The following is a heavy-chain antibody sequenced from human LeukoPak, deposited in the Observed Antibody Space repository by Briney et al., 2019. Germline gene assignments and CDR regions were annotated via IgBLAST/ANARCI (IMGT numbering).Heavy chain of an antibody. CDR2: ISHSGAT. CDR3: ARGEGTLAGRRWPYSFYYYVDI. Sequence: SETLSLTCVVYGGSFSDYYWTWVRQPPGKGLEWIGEISHSGATKYNPSLKSRVTISIHTSNNQFSLKLNSVTAADTAVYYCARGEGTLAGRRWPYSFYYYVDIWGTGTTVTVS. V-gene: IGHV4-34*01. D-gene: IGHD6-19*01. CDR1: GGSFSDYY. J-gene: IGHJ6*03.